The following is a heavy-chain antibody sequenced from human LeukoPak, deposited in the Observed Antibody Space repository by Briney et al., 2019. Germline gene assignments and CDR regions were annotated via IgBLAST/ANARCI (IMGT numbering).Heavy chain of an antibody. CDR2: LHHTGRN. D-gene: IGHD2-21*02. CDR1: GDSITSSSHY. Sequence: SEALSPTCTVSGDSITSSSHYWGWIRQPPGKRLEWIGSLHHTGRNYSNAALKSRVTISMDTAKSQFSLKLNSVTAADSGVYYCVAEMTASAAFDIWGQGTMVAVSS. V-gene: IGHV4-39*01. J-gene: IGHJ3*02. CDR3: VAEMTASAAFDI.